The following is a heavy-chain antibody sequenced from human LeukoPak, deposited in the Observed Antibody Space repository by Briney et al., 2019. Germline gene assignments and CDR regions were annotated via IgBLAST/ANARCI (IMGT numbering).Heavy chain of an antibody. D-gene: IGHD1-26*01. CDR2: FDPEDGES. CDR1: GASLSETS. CDR3: ATADKWEPLDY. J-gene: IGHJ4*02. V-gene: IGHV1-24*01. Sequence: ASVKVSCKVSGASLSETSIHWVRQAPGQWLEWMGSFDPEDGESIFAQRFQGRFSMTEDTSTDTAYMELRSLRPEDTAVYYCATADKWEPLDYWGQGTLVTVSS.